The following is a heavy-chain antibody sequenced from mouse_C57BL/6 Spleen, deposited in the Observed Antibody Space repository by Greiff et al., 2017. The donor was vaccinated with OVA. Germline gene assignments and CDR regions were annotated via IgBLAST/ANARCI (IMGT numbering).Heavy chain of an antibody. CDR1: GYTFTEYT. CDR2: FYPGSGSI. D-gene: IGHD1-1*01. V-gene: IGHV1-62-2*01. CDR3: ARHGITTVVPNYFDY. Sequence: VKLVESGAELVKPGASVKLSCKASGYTFTEYTIHWVKQRSGQGLEWIGWFYPGSGSIKYNEKFKDKATLTADKSSSTVYMELSRLTSEDSAVYSCARHGITTVVPNYFDYWGQGTTLTVSS. J-gene: IGHJ2*01.